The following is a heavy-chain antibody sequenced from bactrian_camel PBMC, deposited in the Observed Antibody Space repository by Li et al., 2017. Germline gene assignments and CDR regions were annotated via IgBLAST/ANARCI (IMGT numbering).Heavy chain of an antibody. V-gene: IGHV3S55*01. CDR1: RSSLSSFC. D-gene: IGHD2*01. Sequence: HVQLVESGGGSVQAGGPLRLSCIGSRSSLSSFCMGWFRQAPGNECELVSTISSDGSTCYADSVKGRFTISQDSAKNTFLQMNTLKPEDTAMYNCAADLGRCPPGTWYFGFWRQGTQVTVS. CDR3: AADLGRCPPGTWYFGF. J-gene: IGHJ6*01. CDR2: ISSDGST.